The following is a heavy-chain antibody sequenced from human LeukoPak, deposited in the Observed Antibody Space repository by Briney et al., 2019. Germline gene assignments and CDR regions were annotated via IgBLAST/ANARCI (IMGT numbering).Heavy chain of an antibody. D-gene: IGHD3-10*01. J-gene: IGHJ6*03. CDR2: ISSGNSNI. Sequence: GGSLRLSCAASGFTFSSYTMNWVRQAPGKGLEWVSYISSGNSNIYYADSVKGRFTISRDNAKNSLYLQMNSLRAEDTAVYYCARDSLVRGVITSYYYYYMDVWGKGTTVTISS. CDR1: GFTFSSYT. CDR3: ARDSLVRGVITSYYYYYMDV. V-gene: IGHV3-48*01.